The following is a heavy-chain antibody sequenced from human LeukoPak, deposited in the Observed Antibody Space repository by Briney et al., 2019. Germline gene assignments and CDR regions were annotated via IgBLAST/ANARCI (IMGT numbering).Heavy chain of an antibody. CDR1: GFTFSAHS. CDR3: SRNPEREYWFDP. J-gene: IGHJ5*02. V-gene: IGHV3-30-3*01. CDR2: ISYDGSIK. Sequence: GGSLRLSCAASGFTFSAHSMHWVRQPPGKGLEWVAFISYDGSIKFYADSLKGRLTISRDNSKKTLYLQINSLRAEDTAVYFCSRNPEREYWFDPWGQGTLVTVSS.